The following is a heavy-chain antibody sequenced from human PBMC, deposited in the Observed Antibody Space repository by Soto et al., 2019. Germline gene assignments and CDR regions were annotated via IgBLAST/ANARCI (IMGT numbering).Heavy chain of an antibody. D-gene: IGHD1-20*01. J-gene: IGHJ4*02. CDR2: IDPSDSYT. Sequence: GESLKISFKGSGYSFTSYLISWVRQMPGKGLEWMGRIDPSDSYTNYSPSFQGHVTISADKSISTAYLQWSSLKASDTAMYYCARPKRYNWNPPECWGQRTLVALCS. CDR3: ARPKRYNWNPPEC. CDR1: GYSFTSYL. V-gene: IGHV5-10-1*01.